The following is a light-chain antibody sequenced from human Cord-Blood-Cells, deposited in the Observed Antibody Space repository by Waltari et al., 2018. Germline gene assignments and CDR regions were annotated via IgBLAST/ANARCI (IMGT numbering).Light chain of an antibody. V-gene: IGLV2-23*01. CDR1: SRDVGRYNL. CDR3: CSYAGS. J-gene: IGLJ2*01. CDR2: EGS. Sequence: QSALTQPASVSGSPGQSITISCTRTSRDVGRYNLVSWYQQHPGKAPKLMIYEGSKRPSGVSNRFSGSKSGNTASLTISGLQAEDEADYYCCSYAGSIGGGTKLTVL.